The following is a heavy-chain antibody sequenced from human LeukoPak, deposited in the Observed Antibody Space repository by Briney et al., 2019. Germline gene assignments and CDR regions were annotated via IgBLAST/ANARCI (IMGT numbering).Heavy chain of an antibody. J-gene: IGHJ2*01. D-gene: IGHD1-7*01. Sequence: GGSLRLSCAAYGFTFSSYSMNWVRQAPGKGLEWVSSISSSSSYIYYADSVKGRFTISRDNAKNSLYLQMNSLRAEDTAVYYCARWDYAPTNWYFDLWGRSTLVTVSS. CDR2: ISSSSSYI. V-gene: IGHV3-21*01. CDR1: GFTFSSYS. CDR3: ARWDYAPTNWYFDL.